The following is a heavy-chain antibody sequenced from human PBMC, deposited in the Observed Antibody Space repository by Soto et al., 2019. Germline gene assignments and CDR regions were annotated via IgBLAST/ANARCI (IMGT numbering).Heavy chain of an antibody. J-gene: IGHJ3*02. CDR1: GGTFSSYT. D-gene: IGHD2-2*01. CDR2: IIPILGIA. CDR3: ARLVPAAMAVAFDI. V-gene: IGHV1-69*02. Sequence: QVQLVQSGAEVKKPGSSVKVSCKASGGTFSSYTISWVRQAPGQGLEWMGRIIPILGIANYAQKFQGRVTITADKATSTAYMELSSLRSEDTAVYYCARLVPAAMAVAFDIWGQGTMVTFSS.